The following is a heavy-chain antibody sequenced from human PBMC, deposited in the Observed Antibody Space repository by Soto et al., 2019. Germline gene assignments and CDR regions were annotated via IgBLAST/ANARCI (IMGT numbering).Heavy chain of an antibody. V-gene: IGHV3-33*01. D-gene: IGHD5-12*01. CDR2: IWYDGSNK. J-gene: IGHJ5*02. Sequence: QVQLVESGGGVVQPGRSLRLSCAASGFTFSSYGMHWVHQAPGKGLEWVAVIWYDGSNKYYADSVKGRFTISRDNSKNTLYLQMNSLRAEDTAVYYCARDLAGVDIVAIGWFDPWGQGTLVTVSS. CDR1: GFTFSSYG. CDR3: ARDLAGVDIVAIGWFDP.